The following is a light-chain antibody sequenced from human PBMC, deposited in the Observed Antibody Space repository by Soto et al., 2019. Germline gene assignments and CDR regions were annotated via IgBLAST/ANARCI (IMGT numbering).Light chain of an antibody. CDR2: EVS. Sequence: QSVLTQPPSVSGSPGQSVTISCTGTSSDVGSYNRVSWYQQPPGTAPKLMIYEVSNRPSGVPDRFSGSKSGNTASLTISGFQFGGEADYYGIPSIRSHTYVFGARTKV. J-gene: IGLJ1*01. V-gene: IGLV2-18*02. CDR1: SSDVGSYNR. CDR3: IPSIRSHTYV.